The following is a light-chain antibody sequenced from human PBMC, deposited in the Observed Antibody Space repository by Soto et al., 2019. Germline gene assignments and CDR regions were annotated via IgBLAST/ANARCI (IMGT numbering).Light chain of an antibody. V-gene: IGKV3-20*01. CDR2: GAS. CDR1: QSVRSSY. Sequence: EIVLTQCPGTLSLSPGERATLSCRASQSVRSSYLAWYQQKPGQAPRLLIYGASSRATGIPDRFSGSGSGTDFTLTISRLEPEDFAVYYCQQYGSSPMYTFGQGTKLEIK. J-gene: IGKJ2*01. CDR3: QQYGSSPMYT.